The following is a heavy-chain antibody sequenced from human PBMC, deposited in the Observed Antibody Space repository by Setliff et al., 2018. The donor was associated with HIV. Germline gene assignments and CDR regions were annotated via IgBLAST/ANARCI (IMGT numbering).Heavy chain of an antibody. CDR1: GFTFSDYY. CDR2: ISSSSSYI. V-gene: IGHV3-11*06. J-gene: IGHJ4*02. D-gene: IGHD2-2*01. CDR3: ARYCSSTSCYSDGHGDY. Sequence: PGGSLRLSCAASGFTFSDYYMSWIRQAPGKGLEWLSYISSSSSYIYYADSVKGRFTISRDNAKNSLYLQMNSLRAEDTAVYYCARYCSSTSCYSDGHGDYWGQGTLVTVSS.